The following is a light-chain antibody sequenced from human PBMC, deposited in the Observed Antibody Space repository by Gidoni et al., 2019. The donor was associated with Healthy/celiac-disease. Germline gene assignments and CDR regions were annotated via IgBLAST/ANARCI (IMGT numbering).Light chain of an antibody. J-gene: IGKJ5*01. CDR3: QQSYSTPIT. CDR1: QSISSY. Sequence: DIQMTQSPSSLSPSVGDRVTITCRASQSISSYLNWYQHKPGKAPKLLIYAASSLQSGVPSRFGGSGSGTDFTLTISRLQPEDFATYYCQQSYSTPITFGQXTRLEIK. CDR2: AAS. V-gene: IGKV1-39*01.